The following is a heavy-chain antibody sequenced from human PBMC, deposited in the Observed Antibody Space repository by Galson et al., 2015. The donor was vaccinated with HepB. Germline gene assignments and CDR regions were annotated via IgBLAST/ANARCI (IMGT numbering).Heavy chain of an antibody. CDR2: IYASGRT. Sequence: TLSLTCNVSGGSISGYSWSWIRQPAGKGLESIGHIYASGRTNHNPSLKSRVTMSLDTSKNQFSLRLTSMTAADTAVYYCARGQQWLVTRGDYFDYWGQGTLVTVSS. CDR1: GGSISGYS. CDR3: ARGQQWLVTRGDYFDY. D-gene: IGHD6-19*01. J-gene: IGHJ4*02. V-gene: IGHV4-4*07.